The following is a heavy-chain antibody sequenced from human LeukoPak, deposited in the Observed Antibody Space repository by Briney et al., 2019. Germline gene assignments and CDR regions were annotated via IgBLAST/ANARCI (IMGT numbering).Heavy chain of an antibody. CDR1: GGSISSSSYY. CDR2: IYYSGST. D-gene: IGHD4-11*01. V-gene: IGHV4-39*01. CDR3: ARKDSMDDFDY. J-gene: IGHJ4*02. Sequence: PSETLSLTCTVSGGSISSSSYYWGWIRQPPGQGLEWIGSIYYSGSTYYNPSLKSRVTISVDTSKNQFSLKLSSVTAADTAVYYCARKDSMDDFDYWGQGTLVTVSS.